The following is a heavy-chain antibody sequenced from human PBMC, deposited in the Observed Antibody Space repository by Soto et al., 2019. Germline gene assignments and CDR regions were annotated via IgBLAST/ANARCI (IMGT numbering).Heavy chain of an antibody. CDR2: ITTATSRNI. CDR1: GFPFSTFT. V-gene: IGHV3-21*02. Sequence: EVQLVESGGSLVNPGGSLRLSCSASGFPFSTFTMYWVRQSPGKGLEGVSSITTATSRNIFYSDSVKCRFTISRDNANHILYLRMTPVCVEDTAVSYCARDAPLFGAIPRMAIWDQGATVTVSS. J-gene: IGHJ6*02. D-gene: IGHD3-3*01. CDR3: ARDAPLFGAIPRMAI.